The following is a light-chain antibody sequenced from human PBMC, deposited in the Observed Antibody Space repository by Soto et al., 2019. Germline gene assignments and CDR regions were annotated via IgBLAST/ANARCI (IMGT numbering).Light chain of an antibody. CDR1: SSDVGGYNF. CDR3: SSYTLRNTLVL. CDR2: EVS. V-gene: IGLV2-14*01. J-gene: IGLJ3*02. Sequence: QPVLTQPASVSGSPGQSITISCTGTSSDVGGYNFVSWYQQHPGKAPRLIIYEVSSRPSGVSYRFSGSKSGNTASLTISGLQAEDEADYYCSSYTLRNTLVLFGGGTKVTVL.